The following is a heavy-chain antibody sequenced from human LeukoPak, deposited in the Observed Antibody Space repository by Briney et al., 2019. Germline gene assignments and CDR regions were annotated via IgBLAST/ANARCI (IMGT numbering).Heavy chain of an antibody. CDR1: GYTFTSYG. CDR3: ARVGATAHHYYYGMDV. CDR2: ISAYNGNT. J-gene: IGHJ6*02. D-gene: IGHD1-26*01. V-gene: IGHV1-18*01. Sequence: ASVKVSCKASGYTFTSYGISWVRQAPGQGPEWMGWISAYNGNTNYAQKLQGRVTMTTDTSTSTAYMELRSLRSDDTAVYYCARVGATAHHYYYGMDVWGQGTTVTVSS.